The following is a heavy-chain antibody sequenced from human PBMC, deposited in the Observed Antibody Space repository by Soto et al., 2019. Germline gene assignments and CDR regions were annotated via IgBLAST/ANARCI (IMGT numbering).Heavy chain of an antibody. V-gene: IGHV1-18*01. CDR1: GYTFTSYG. CDR3: ARDAIAVAGPNWFDP. D-gene: IGHD6-19*01. CDR2: ISAYNGNT. Sequence: GASVKVSCKASGYTFTSYGISWVRQAPGQGLEWMGWISAYNGNTNYAQKLQGRVTMTTDTSTSTAYMELRSLRSDDTAVYYCARDAIAVAGPNWFDPWGQGTLVTVSS. J-gene: IGHJ5*02.